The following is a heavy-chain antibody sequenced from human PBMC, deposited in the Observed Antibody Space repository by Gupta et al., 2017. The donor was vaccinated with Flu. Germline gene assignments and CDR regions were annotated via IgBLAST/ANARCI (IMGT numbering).Heavy chain of an antibody. V-gene: IGHV4-61*02. Sequence: QVQLQESGPGLVKPSQTLSLTCTVSGGSISSGSYYWSWIRQPAGKGLEWIGRIYTSGSTNYNPSLKSRVTISVDTSKNQFSLKLSSVTAADTAVYYCARELGYCSSTSCFGFDYWGQGTLVTVSS. CDR1: GGSISSGSYY. CDR3: ARELGYCSSTSCFGFDY. J-gene: IGHJ4*02. CDR2: IYTSGST. D-gene: IGHD2-2*01.